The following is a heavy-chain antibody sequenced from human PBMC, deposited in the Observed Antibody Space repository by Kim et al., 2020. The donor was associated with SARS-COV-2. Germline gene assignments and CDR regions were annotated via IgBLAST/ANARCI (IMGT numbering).Heavy chain of an antibody. CDR3: ARDPLPPRYSGYDRGWFDP. Sequence: ASVKVSCKASGYTFTSYGISWVRQAPGQGLEWMGWISAYNGNTNYAQKLQGRVTMTTDTSTSTAYMELRSLRSDDTAVYYCARDPLPPRYSGYDRGWFDPWGQGTLVTVSS. CDR1: GYTFTSYG. CDR2: ISAYNGNT. V-gene: IGHV1-18*01. D-gene: IGHD5-12*01. J-gene: IGHJ5*02.